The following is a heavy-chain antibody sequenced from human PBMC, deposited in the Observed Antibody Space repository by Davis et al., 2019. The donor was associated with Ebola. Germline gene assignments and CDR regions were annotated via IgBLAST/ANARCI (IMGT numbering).Heavy chain of an antibody. J-gene: IGHJ4*02. D-gene: IGHD6-13*01. Sequence: HTGGSLRLSCAASGFTFSSYWMHWVRQGPGKGLMWVSRISPDGSITFYADSVKGRFTISRDNAKNSLYLQMNSLKDEATAVYYCASCSSWYPVECGYWGQGTLVTVSS. CDR3: ASCSSWYPVECGY. CDR2: ISPDGSIT. V-gene: IGHV3-74*01. CDR1: GFTFSSYW.